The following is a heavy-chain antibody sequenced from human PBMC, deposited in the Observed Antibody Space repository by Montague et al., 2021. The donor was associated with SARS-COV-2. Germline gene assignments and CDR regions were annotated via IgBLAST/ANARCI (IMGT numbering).Heavy chain of an antibody. V-gene: IGHV5-10-1*01. CDR2: INPADSQT. CDR3: ARSRHCGSDCYFAY. D-gene: IGHD2-21*02. J-gene: IGHJ4*02. Sequence: QSGAEVKKSGESLRISCRGSGYDFTRYWISWVRQMPGKGLEWMGRINPADSQTNYSPSFQGQVTISVDKSITTAYLQWSSLKPSDTDIYYCARSRHCGSDCYFAYWGQGSLVTVSS. CDR1: GYDFTRYW.